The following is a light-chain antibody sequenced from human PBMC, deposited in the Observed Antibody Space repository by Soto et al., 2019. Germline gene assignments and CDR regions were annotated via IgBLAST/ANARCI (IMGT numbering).Light chain of an antibody. CDR1: QSVRSY. Sequence: EIVLTQSPATLALSPGERATLSCRTSQSVRSYLAWYQQKPGQAPRLLIYDATNMATGIPARFSGSGSGTDFSLTISSLEPEDFAVYYCQQRSNWPLTFGGGTRVEIK. J-gene: IGKJ4*01. CDR2: DAT. V-gene: IGKV3-11*01. CDR3: QQRSNWPLT.